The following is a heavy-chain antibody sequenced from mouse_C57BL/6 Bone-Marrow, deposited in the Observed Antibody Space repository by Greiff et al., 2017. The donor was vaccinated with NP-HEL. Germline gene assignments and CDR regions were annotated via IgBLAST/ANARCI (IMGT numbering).Heavy chain of an antibody. V-gene: IGHV1-55*01. CDR2: IYPGSGST. CDR1: GYTFTSYW. CDR3: DLYGWDDY. J-gene: IGHJ2*01. Sequence: QVQLQQPGAELVKPGASVKMSCKASGYTFTSYWITWVKQRPGQGLEWIGDIYPGSGSTNYNEKFKSKATLTVDKSSSTAYMQLSSLTSEDSAVYYCDLYGWDDYWGQGTTLTVSS. D-gene: IGHD2-2*01.